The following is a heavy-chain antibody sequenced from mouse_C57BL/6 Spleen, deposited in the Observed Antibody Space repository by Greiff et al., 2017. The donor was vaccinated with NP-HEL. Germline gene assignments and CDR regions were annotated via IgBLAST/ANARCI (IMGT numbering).Heavy chain of an antibody. CDR3: ARPYYYAMDY. CDR2: IYPGDGDT. J-gene: IGHJ4*01. V-gene: IGHV1-82*01. Sequence: VQLQQSGPELVKPGASVKISCKASGYALSSSWMNWVKQRPGKGLEWIGRIYPGDGDTNYNGKFKGKATLTADKSSSTAYMQLSSLTSEDSAVYFCARPYYYAMDYWGQGTSVTVSS. CDR1: GYALSSSW.